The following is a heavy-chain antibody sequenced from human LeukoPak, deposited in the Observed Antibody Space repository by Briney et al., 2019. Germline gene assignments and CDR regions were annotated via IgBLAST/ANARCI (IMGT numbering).Heavy chain of an antibody. V-gene: IGHV1-69*13. CDR3: ARVGGDFWSGYYDY. CDR2: IIPIFGTA. Sequence: ASVKVSCKASGGTFSSYAISRVRQAPGQGLEWMGGIIPIFGTANYAQKFQGRVTITADESTSTAYMELSSLRSEDTAVYYCARVGGDFWSGYYDYWGQGTLVTVSS. CDR1: GGTFSSYA. D-gene: IGHD3-3*01. J-gene: IGHJ4*02.